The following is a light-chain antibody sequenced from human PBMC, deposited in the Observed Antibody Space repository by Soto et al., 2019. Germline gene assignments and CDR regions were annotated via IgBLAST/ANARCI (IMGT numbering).Light chain of an antibody. CDR1: QSVSSSH. V-gene: IGKV3-20*01. CDR2: SAS. J-gene: IGKJ1*01. Sequence: VVLTQSPATLSLSQGDRATLSCRASQSVSSSHLAWYQQKPGQAPRLLIYSASSRATGIPDRFSGRGSGTDFTLTINRLEPEDFAVYFCQQYGSSPQTFGQGTKVDI. CDR3: QQYGSSPQT.